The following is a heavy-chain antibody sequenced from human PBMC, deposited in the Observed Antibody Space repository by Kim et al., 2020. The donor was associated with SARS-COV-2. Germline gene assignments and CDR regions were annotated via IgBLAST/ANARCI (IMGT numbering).Heavy chain of an antibody. CDR3: AKSSLGQQPANPFDY. V-gene: IGHV3-23*03. CDR2: IYSGGSST. J-gene: IGHJ4*02. Sequence: GGSLRLSCAASGFTFSSYAMSWVRQAPGKGLEWVSVIYSGGSSTYYADSVKGRFTISRDNSKITLYLQMNSLRAEDTAVYYCAKSSLGQQPANPFDYWGQGTLVTVSS. D-gene: IGHD6-13*01. CDR1: GFTFSSYA.